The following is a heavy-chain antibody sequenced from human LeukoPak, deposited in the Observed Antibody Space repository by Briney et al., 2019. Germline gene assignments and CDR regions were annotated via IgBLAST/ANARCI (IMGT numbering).Heavy chain of an antibody. V-gene: IGHV3-11*01. J-gene: IGHJ4*02. Sequence: GGSLRLFCAASGFTFCDYYMRWLREAPGKGVEGFSNISSSGSTIYYAASVKGRFTTTKDNAKTSLYQKMNSLAAENTVVYYGESRRPTYGPFDYWGQGTLVTVSS. CDR2: ISSSGSTI. CDR1: GFTFCDYY. D-gene: IGHD4-17*01. CDR3: ESRRPTYGPFDY.